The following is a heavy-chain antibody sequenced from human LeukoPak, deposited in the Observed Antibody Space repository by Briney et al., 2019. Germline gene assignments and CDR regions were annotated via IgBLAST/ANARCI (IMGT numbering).Heavy chain of an antibody. J-gene: IGHJ4*02. V-gene: IGHV4-39*01. CDR1: GGSISSSSYY. CDR2: IYYSGST. CDR3: ALMTATGNLDY. D-gene: IGHD1-1*01. Sequence: PSETLSLTCTVSGGSISSSSYYWGWIRQPPGKGLEWIGSIYYSGSTYYNPSLKSRVTISVDTSKNQFSLKLSPVTAADTAVYYCALMTATGNLDYWGQGTLVTVSS.